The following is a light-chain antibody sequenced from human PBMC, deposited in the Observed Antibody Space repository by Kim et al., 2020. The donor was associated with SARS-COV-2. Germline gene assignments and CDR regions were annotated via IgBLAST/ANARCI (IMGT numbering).Light chain of an antibody. Sequence: GQRDTTSCPGSTANIGINTVNWYQQLPGTAPEPLIYSNKQRPSGVPERFAGARSVTSASLAIGGLQSEDEAHYYCAAWDDSLNRVVFGGGTQLTVL. CDR3: AAWDDSLNRVV. CDR1: TANIGINT. CDR2: SNK. J-gene: IGLJ2*01. V-gene: IGLV1-44*01.